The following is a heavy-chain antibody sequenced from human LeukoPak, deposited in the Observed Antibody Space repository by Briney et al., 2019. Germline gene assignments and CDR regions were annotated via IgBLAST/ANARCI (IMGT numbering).Heavy chain of an antibody. J-gene: IGHJ5*02. CDR1: GFTFSSYW. V-gene: IGHV3-7*01. Sequence: GGSLRLSCAASGFTFSSYWMSWVRQAPGKGLEWVANIKQDGSEKYYVDSVKGRFTISRDNAKNSLYLQMNSLRAEDTAVYYCAVPAAGYSYAKGFDPWGQGTLVTVSS. CDR2: IKQDGSEK. CDR3: AVPAAGYSYAKGFDP. D-gene: IGHD5-18*01.